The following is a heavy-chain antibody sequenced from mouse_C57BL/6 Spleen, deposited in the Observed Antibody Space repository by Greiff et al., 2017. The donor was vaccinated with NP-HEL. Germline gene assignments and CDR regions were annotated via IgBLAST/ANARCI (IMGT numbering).Heavy chain of an antibody. Sequence: VQLQQSGAELARPGASVKLSCKASGYTFTSYGISWVKQRPGQGLEWIGEIYPRSGYTYYNEKFKGKATLTADKSSSTAYMELSSLTSEDSAVYFCAKSIYDGYYVDYWGKGTTLTVAS. CDR3: AKSIYDGYYVDY. D-gene: IGHD2-3*01. J-gene: IGHJ2*01. CDR1: GYTFTSYG. CDR2: IYPRSGYT. V-gene: IGHV1-81*01.